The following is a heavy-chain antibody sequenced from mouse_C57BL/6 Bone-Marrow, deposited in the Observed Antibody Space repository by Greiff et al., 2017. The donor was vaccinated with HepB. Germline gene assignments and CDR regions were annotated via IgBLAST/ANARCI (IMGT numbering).Heavy chain of an antibody. Sequence: QVQLQQSGADLARPGASVKMSCKASGYTFTSYTMHWVKQRPGQGLEWIGYINPSSGYTKYNQKFKDKATLTADKSSSTAYMQLSSLTSEDSAVYYCARSSYYGSSYECAYWGQGTLVTVSA. CDR2: INPSSGYT. J-gene: IGHJ3*01. D-gene: IGHD1-1*01. V-gene: IGHV1-4*01. CDR3: ARSSYYGSSYECAY. CDR1: GYTFTSYT.